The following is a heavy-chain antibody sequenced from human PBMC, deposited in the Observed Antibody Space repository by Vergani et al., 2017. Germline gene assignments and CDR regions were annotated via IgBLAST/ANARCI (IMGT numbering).Heavy chain of an antibody. J-gene: IGHJ4*02. CDR2: ISSSSSTI. CDR1: GFTFSSYS. CDR3: ARGTTVTPY. Sequence: EVQLVESGGGLVQPGGSLRLSCAASGFTFSSYSMNWVRHAPGKGLEWVSYISSSSSTIYYAESVKGRFTISRDNAKNLLYLQMNSLRAEDTAVYYCARGTTVTPYWGQGTLVTVSS. V-gene: IGHV3-48*04. D-gene: IGHD4-17*01.